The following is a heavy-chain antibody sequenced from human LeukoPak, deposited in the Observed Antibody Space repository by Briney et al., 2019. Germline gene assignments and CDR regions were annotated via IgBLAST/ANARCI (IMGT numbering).Heavy chain of an antibody. V-gene: IGHV4-59*08. J-gene: IGHJ4*02. CDR2: IYNSGNN. CDR1: GGSISSDY. D-gene: IGHD1-26*01. Sequence: SETLSLTCTVSGGSISSDYWQWIRQPPGKGLEWVGYIYNSGNNHYNSSLKSLFTISIDTSKNQFSLKLAAVAAADTGVYYCATRGYWGQGTLVAVSS. CDR3: ATRGY.